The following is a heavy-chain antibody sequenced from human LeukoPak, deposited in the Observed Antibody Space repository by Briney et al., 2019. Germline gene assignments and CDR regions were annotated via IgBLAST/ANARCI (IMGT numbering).Heavy chain of an antibody. CDR1: GFTFSDYY. Sequence: GSLRLSCAASGFTFSDYYMSWIRQAPGKGLEWVSYISSSGSTIYYADSVKGRFTISRDNAKNSLYLQMNSLRAEDTAVYYCARDARGDYDFWSGYYIDYWGQGTLVTVSS. CDR3: ARDARGDYDFWSGYYIDY. J-gene: IGHJ4*02. D-gene: IGHD3-3*01. CDR2: ISSSGSTI. V-gene: IGHV3-11*01.